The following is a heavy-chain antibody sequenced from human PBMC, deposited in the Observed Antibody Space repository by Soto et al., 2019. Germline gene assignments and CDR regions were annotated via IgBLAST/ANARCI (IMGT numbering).Heavy chain of an antibody. V-gene: IGHV3-74*01. CDR2: IKNGGDDT. Sequence: GGSLRLSCAASGFTFSTYSMNWVRQTPGKGLVWVARIKNGGDDTSYAESVKGRFTISRDNAKNTLYLQMSSLRSEDTAVYYCVRFSGLDVWGQGTTVTVSS. J-gene: IGHJ6*02. CDR1: GFTFSTYS. CDR3: VRFSGLDV.